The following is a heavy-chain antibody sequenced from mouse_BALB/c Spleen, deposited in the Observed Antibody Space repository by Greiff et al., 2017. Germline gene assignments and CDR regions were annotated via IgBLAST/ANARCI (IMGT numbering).Heavy chain of an antibody. CDR3: ARSLLTTVVAKGYFDV. Sequence: DVQLQESGPSLVKPSQTLSLTCSVTGDSITSGYWNWIRKFPGNKLEYMGYISYSGSTYYNPSLKSRISITRDTSKNQYYLQLNSVTTEDTATYYCARSLLTTVVAKGYFDVWGAGTTVTVSS. J-gene: IGHJ1*01. V-gene: IGHV3-8*02. CDR1: GDSITSGY. D-gene: IGHD1-1*01. CDR2: ISYSGST.